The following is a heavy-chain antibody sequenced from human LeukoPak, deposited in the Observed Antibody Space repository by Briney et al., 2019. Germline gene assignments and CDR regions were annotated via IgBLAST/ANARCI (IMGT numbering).Heavy chain of an antibody. D-gene: IGHD1-26*01. V-gene: IGHV4-59*12. CDR1: GGSISSYY. Sequence: SETLSLTCTVSGGSISSYYWSWIRQPPGKGLEWIGYIYYSGSTNYNPSLKSRVTISVDTSKNQFPLKLSSVTAADTAVYYCARGRSGSYYYYYGMDVWGQGTTVTVSS. J-gene: IGHJ6*02. CDR2: IYYSGST. CDR3: ARGRSGSYYYYYGMDV.